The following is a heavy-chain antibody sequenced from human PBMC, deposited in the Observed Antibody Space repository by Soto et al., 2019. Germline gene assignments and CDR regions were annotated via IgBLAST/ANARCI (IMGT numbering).Heavy chain of an antibody. CDR1: GVTFGDYA. Sequence: GGSLGLCCAASGVTFGDYAMSGFRQAPGKGLEWVGFIRSKAYGGTTEYAASVKGRFTISRDDSKSIAYLQMNSLKTEDTAVYYCTRNDHDRTPSYYWGQGTLVTVSS. CDR2: IRSKAYGGTT. V-gene: IGHV3-49*03. D-gene: IGHD1-1*01. J-gene: IGHJ4*02. CDR3: TRNDHDRTPSYY.